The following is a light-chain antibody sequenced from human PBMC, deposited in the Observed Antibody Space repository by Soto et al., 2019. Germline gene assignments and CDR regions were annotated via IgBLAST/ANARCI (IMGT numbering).Light chain of an antibody. CDR3: CSYAGNSTWV. CDR1: SSDVGSYNL. V-gene: IGLV2-23*01. Sequence: QSVLTQPASVSGSPRQSITISCTGTSSDVGSYNLVSWYQQHPGKAPKLMIYEGTKRPAGLSIRFSGSKSGNTASLTISGLQTEDEADYHCCSYAGNSTWVFGGGTQLTVL. CDR2: EGT. J-gene: IGLJ3*02.